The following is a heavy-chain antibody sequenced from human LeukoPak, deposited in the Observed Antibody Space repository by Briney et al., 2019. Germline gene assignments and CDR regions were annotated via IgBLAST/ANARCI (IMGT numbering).Heavy chain of an antibody. CDR2: HYSGSTT. Sequence: GGSLRLSCAASGFAVTANYMNWVRQAPGRGLEWVSVHYSGSTTYYADSVRGRFTISRDNSKNTLYLQMNSLRFEDTAVYYCARLPAYYYGMDVWGQGTTVTVTS. J-gene: IGHJ6*02. CDR1: GFAVTANY. V-gene: IGHV3-66*04. CDR3: ARLPAYYYGMDV.